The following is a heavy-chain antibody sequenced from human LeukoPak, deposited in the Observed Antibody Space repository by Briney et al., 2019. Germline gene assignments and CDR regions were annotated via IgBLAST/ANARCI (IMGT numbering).Heavy chain of an antibody. Sequence: PGGSLRLSCAASGFTFSSYWMSWVRQAPGKGLEWVANIKQDGSEKYYVDSVKGRFTISRDNAKNSLYLQMNSLRAEDTAVYYCARERNYDFWSGYGYYYYYMDVWGKGTTVTVSS. CDR3: ARERNYDFWSGYGYYYYYMDV. J-gene: IGHJ6*03. CDR2: IKQDGSEK. V-gene: IGHV3-7*01. D-gene: IGHD3-3*01. CDR1: GFTFSSYW.